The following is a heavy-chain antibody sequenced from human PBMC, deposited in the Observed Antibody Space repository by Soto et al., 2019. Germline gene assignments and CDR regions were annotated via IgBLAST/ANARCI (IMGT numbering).Heavy chain of an antibody. CDR3: ARDLRDMITFPSDY. Sequence: EVQLVESGGGLVKPGGSLRLSCAASGFTFSSYSMNWVRQAPGKGLAWVSSISSSSSYIYYAVSVKGRFTIARDNAKNSLYLQMNSLRAEDTAVYYCARDLRDMITFPSDYWGQGTLVTVSS. J-gene: IGHJ4*02. V-gene: IGHV3-21*01. CDR2: ISSSSSYI. D-gene: IGHD3-16*01. CDR1: GFTFSSYS.